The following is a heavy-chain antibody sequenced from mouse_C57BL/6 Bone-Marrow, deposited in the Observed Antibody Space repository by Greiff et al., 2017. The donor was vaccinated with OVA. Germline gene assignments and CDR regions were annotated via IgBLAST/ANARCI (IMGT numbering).Heavy chain of an antibody. V-gene: IGHV1-77*01. CDR2: IGPGSGST. D-gene: IGHD1-1*01. J-gene: IGHJ4*01. CDR1: GYTFTDYY. CDR3: ARRGYYGSSPYYAMDY. Sequence: QVQLQQSGAELVKPGASVKISCKASGYTFTDYYINWVKQRPGQGLEWIGKIGPGSGSTYYNEKFKGKATLTADKSSSTAYMQLSSLTSEDSAVYFCARRGYYGSSPYYAMDYWGQGTSVTVSS.